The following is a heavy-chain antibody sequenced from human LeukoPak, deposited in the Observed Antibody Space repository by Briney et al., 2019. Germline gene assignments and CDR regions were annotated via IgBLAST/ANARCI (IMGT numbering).Heavy chain of an antibody. CDR3: ATGGITMIRGVMVLRD. CDR2: ISYDGNNK. CDR1: GITVTSFA. Sequence: PGRSLRLSCAASGITVTSFALSWVRQAPGKGLEWVAVISYDGNNKYYGNSAKGRFTVSRDNSKNTLYLQMNSLRPEDTAIYYCATGGITMIRGVMVLRDWCQVTLVTVSS. D-gene: IGHD3-10*01. V-gene: IGHV3-30-3*01. J-gene: IGHJ4*02.